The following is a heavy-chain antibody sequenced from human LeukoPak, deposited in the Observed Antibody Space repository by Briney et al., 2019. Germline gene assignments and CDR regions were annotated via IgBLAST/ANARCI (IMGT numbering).Heavy chain of an antibody. CDR2: MNPNSGNT. V-gene: IGHV1-8*01. Sequence: ASVKVSCKASGCTFTSYDISWVRQATGQGLEWMGWMNPNSGNTGYAQKFQGRVTMTRNTSISTAYMELSSLRSEDTAVYYCARGRVSGRTDFDYWGQGTLVTVSS. CDR3: ARGRVSGRTDFDY. J-gene: IGHJ4*02. CDR1: GCTFTSYD. D-gene: IGHD3-10*01.